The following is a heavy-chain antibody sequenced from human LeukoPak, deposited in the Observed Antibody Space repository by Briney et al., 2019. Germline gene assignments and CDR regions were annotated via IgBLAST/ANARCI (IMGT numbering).Heavy chain of an antibody. Sequence: SETLSLTCTVSGGSISSYYWSWIRQPPGKGLEWIGYIYYSGSTYYNPSLKSRVTISVDTSKNQFSLKLSSVTAADTAVYYCARGGWYEDYWGQGTLVTVSS. V-gene: IGHV4-59*12. CDR1: GGSISSYY. CDR2: IYYSGST. D-gene: IGHD6-19*01. CDR3: ARGGWYEDY. J-gene: IGHJ4*02.